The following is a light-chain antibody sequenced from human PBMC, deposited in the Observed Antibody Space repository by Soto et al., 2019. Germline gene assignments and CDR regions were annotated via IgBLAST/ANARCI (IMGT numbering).Light chain of an antibody. CDR1: QGISSW. CDR3: QQYSDYYT. CDR2: HAS. V-gene: IGKV1-5*01. J-gene: IGKJ1*01. Sequence: DIPMTQSPSTLSASVGDRVSITCRASQGISSWLAWYQQKPGKPPKVLIYHASTLESGVPSRFSGSGSGTEFTLTISALQPDDFATYYCQQYSDYYTFGQGTKVEVK.